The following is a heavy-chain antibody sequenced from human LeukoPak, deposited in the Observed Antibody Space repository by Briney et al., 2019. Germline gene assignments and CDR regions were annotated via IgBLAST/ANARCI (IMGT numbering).Heavy chain of an antibody. V-gene: IGHV4-59*11. CDR1: GGSISTHY. CDR3: AKEGPRGSSWSYYYFDY. CDR2: ISDSGGT. D-gene: IGHD6-13*01. J-gene: IGHJ4*02. Sequence: PSETLSLTCTVSGGSISTHYWSWIRQPPGKGLEWIGYISDSGGTNYNPSLKSRVTTSLDPSKNQFSLNLSSVTAADTAVYYCAKEGPRGSSWSYYYFDYWGQGTLVTVSS.